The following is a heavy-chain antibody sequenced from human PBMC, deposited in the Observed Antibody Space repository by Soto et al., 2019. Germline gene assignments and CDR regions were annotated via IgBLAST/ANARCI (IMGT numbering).Heavy chain of an antibody. J-gene: IGHJ6*02. CDR1: GFTFSSYA. V-gene: IGHV3-23*01. Sequence: GGSLRLSCAASGFTFSSYAMSWVRQAPGKGLEWASAISGSGGSTYYADSVKGRFTISRDNSKNTLYLQMNSLRAEDTAVYYCAKVGPLNRGAVAGHYYYYYGMDVWGQGTTVTVSS. CDR2: ISGSGGST. D-gene: IGHD6-19*01. CDR3: AKVGPLNRGAVAGHYYYYYGMDV.